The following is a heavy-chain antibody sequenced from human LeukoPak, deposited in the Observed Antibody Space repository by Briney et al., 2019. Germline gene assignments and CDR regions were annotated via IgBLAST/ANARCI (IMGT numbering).Heavy chain of an antibody. D-gene: IGHD3-3*01. V-gene: IGHV4-4*07. Sequence: SETLSLTCTVSGGSISSYYWSWIRQPAGKGLEWIGRIYTSGSTNYNPPLKSRVTMSVDTSKNQFSLKLSSVTAADTAVYYCARDTYDFWSGYSRFDPWGQGTLVTVSS. CDR1: GGSISSYY. CDR3: ARDTYDFWSGYSRFDP. J-gene: IGHJ5*02. CDR2: IYTSGST.